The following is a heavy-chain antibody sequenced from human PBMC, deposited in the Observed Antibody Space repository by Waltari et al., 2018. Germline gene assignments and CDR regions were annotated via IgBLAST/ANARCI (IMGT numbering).Heavy chain of an antibody. J-gene: IGHJ4*02. Sequence: WVRQAPGQGLEWMGIINPSGGSASYAQKFQGRVTMTSDTSTSTVYMELSSLRSEDTAVYYCARTLRYSSSPFDYWGQGTLVTVSS. CDR3: ARTLRYSSSPFDY. D-gene: IGHD6-6*01. V-gene: IGHV1-46*01. CDR2: INPSGGSA.